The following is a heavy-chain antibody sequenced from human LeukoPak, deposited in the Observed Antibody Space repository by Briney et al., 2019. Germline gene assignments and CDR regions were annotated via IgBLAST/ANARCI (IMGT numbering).Heavy chain of an antibody. CDR3: AKDANYLRSSGYLIPIDF. CDR2: VSGNGLGA. CDR1: GFTFSRNA. J-gene: IGHJ4*02. V-gene: IGHV3-23*01. Sequence: GGSLRLSCAASGFTFSRNAMNWVRQAPGQGLEWVAAVSGNGLGAYYADSVKGRFNISRDNSRNTLYLQMNSLRIEDTAFYYCAKDANYLRSSGYLIPIDFWGQGTLVTVSS. D-gene: IGHD3-22*01.